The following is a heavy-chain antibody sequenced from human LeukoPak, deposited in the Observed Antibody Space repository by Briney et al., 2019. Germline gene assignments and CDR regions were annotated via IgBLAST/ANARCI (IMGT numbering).Heavy chain of an antibody. Sequence: GGSLRLSLAASGFTFDDYAMHWVRQAPGKGLEWVSLMSWDGGSTYYADPVKGRFTISRDNSKNSLYLQMNSLRAEDTALYYCAKDQFFGELSFPDYWGQGTLVTVSS. CDR1: GFTFDDYA. CDR2: MSWDGGST. CDR3: AKDQFFGELSFPDY. J-gene: IGHJ4*02. V-gene: IGHV3-43D*03. D-gene: IGHD3-10*01.